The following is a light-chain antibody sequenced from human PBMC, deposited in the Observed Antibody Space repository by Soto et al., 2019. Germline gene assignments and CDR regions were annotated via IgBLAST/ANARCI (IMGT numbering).Light chain of an antibody. V-gene: IGLV1-40*01. CDR1: SSNIGAGYD. CDR2: GNT. J-gene: IGLJ3*02. CDR3: QSYDSSLRAWV. Sequence: QSVLTQPPSVSGAPGQRVTISCTGSSSNIGAGYDVHWYHHLPGTAPKLLIYGNTNRPSGISDRFSASKSGSSASLAITGLQAEDEADCYCQSYDSSLRAWVFGGGTKLTVL.